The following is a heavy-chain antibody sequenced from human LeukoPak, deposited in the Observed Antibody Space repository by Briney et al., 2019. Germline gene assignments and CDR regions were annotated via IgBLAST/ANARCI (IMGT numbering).Heavy chain of an antibody. CDR1: GGSISSNNW. Sequence: SETLSLTCAISGGSISSNNWWSWVRQSPGKGLEWIGEMYHSGNTNYNPSLMSRATILVDKSKNQFSLKLSSVTAADTAVYYCARDVGARLPGYWGQGILVTVSS. D-gene: IGHD6-6*01. CDR2: MYHSGNT. CDR3: ARDVGARLPGY. J-gene: IGHJ4*02. V-gene: IGHV4-4*02.